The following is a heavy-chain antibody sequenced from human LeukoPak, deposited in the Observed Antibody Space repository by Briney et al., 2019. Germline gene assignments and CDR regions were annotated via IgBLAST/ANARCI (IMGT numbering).Heavy chain of an antibody. CDR2: IYYSRST. V-gene: IGHV4-59*01. Sequence: PSETLSLTRTVSGGSISSYYWSWIRQPPGKGLEWIGYIYYSRSTNYNPSLKSRVTISVDTSKNQFSLKLSSVTAADTAVYYCASGRWLQPFDYWGQGTLVTVSS. J-gene: IGHJ4*02. D-gene: IGHD5-24*01. CDR1: GGSISSYY. CDR3: ASGRWLQPFDY.